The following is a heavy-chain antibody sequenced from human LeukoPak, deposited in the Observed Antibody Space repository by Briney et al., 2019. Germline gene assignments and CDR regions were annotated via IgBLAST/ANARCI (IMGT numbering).Heavy chain of an antibody. V-gene: IGHV1-69*01. CDR1: GAAFTTYG. J-gene: IGHJ4*02. Sequence: SVKVSCKASGAAFTTYGFSCERQAPGQGLEWMGGIIPMFGIANYAQKFQGRVTITADESTSTAYMELSSLRSEDTAVYYCSRDSPYTGGWRGFDYWGQGTLVTVSS. D-gene: IGHD6-19*01. CDR3: SRDSPYTGGWRGFDY. CDR2: IIPMFGIA.